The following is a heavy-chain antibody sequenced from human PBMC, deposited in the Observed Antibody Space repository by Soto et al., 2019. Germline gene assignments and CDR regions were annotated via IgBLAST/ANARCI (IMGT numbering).Heavy chain of an antibody. Sequence: QVQLQESGPGLVKPSQTLSLTCTVSGGSITDGVYYWSWIRQHPGKVLEWIGYIYYSGSTYYNPHLKSLLTISVDTSKNQFSLKLSSVTAADTAVYYCARVSYSYGSGGAHWGQGTLVTVSS. CDR2: IYYSGST. CDR3: ARVSYSYGSGGAH. D-gene: IGHD3-10*01. CDR1: GGSITDGVYY. V-gene: IGHV4-31*01. J-gene: IGHJ4*02.